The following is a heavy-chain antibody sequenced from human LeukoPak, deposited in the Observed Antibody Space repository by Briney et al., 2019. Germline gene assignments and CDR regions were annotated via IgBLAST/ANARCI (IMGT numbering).Heavy chain of an antibody. D-gene: IGHD6-19*01. CDR2: ISYGGSNK. J-gene: IGHJ4*02. CDR3: ARDGFRIAVAGLDY. Sequence: GGSLRLSCAASGFTFSSYAMHWVRQAPGKGLEWVAVISYGGSNKYYADSVKGRFTISRDNSKNTLYLQMNSLRAEDTAVYYCARDGFRIAVAGLDYWGQGTLVTVSS. CDR1: GFTFSSYA. V-gene: IGHV3-30-3*01.